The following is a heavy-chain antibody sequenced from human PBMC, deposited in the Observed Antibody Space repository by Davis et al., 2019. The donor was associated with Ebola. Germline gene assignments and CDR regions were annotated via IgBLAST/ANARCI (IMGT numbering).Heavy chain of an antibody. Sequence: PGGSLRLSCAASGFTFSSYAMTWVRQAPGKGLEWVSSISSSSGRTYYADSVRGRFTISRDNSKNTLYLQMNSLRAEDAAAYFCTRTFYSGSGTYYNPDYWGQGTLVTVSS. CDR2: ISSSSGRT. CDR1: GFTFSSYA. CDR3: TRTFYSGSGTYYNPDY. D-gene: IGHD3-10*01. J-gene: IGHJ4*02. V-gene: IGHV3-23*01.